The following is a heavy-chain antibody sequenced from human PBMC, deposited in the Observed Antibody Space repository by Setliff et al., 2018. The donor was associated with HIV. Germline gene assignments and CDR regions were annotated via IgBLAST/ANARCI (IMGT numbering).Heavy chain of an antibody. D-gene: IGHD3-10*01. J-gene: IGHJ3*02. CDR2: IIPIFGTA. V-gene: IGHV1-69*05. CDR1: GGTFSSYA. CDR3: ASPGPNYDGSAFDI. Sequence: SVKVSCKASGGTFSSYAISWVRQAPGRGLEWMGGIIPIFGTANYAQKFQGRVTITTDESTSTAYMELSSLRSEDTAVYYCASPGPNYDGSAFDIWGQGTMVTVSS.